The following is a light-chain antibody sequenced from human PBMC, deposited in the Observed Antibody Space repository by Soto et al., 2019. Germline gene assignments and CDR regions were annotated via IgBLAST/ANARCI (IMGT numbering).Light chain of an antibody. V-gene: IGLV2-11*01. CDR1: SSDVGGFNY. CDR3: SSYTTSSTLV. Sequence: QSALTQPRSVSGTPGQSVTISCTGTSSDVGGFNYVSWYQQHPGKAPKVMIFDVTKRPSGVPDRFSGSKSGNTASLTISGLQADDEADYYCSSYTTSSTLVFGGGTKLTVL. CDR2: DVT. J-gene: IGLJ2*01.